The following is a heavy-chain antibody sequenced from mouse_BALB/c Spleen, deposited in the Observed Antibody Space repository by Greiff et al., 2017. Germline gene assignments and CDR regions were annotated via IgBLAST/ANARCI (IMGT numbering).Heavy chain of an antibody. CDR2: IDPSDSYT. Sequence: VQLQPPGAELVQPGASVKLSCPASGYTFTSYWMHWVKQRPGQGLEWIGEIDPSDSYTNYNQKFKGKATLTVDKSSSTAYMQLSSLTSEDSAVYYCERWGPLYYFDYWGQGTTRTVSS. J-gene: IGHJ2*01. V-gene: IGHV1-69*02. CDR3: ERWGPLYYFDY. D-gene: IGHD3-3*01. CDR1: GYTFTSYW.